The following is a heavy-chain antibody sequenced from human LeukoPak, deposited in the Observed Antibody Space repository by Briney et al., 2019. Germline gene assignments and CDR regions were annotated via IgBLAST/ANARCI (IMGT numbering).Heavy chain of an antibody. D-gene: IGHD5-18*01. CDR2: ISSSSSTI. CDR3: AGGYSYGPTTFDY. V-gene: IGHV3-48*02. J-gene: IGHJ4*02. Sequence: GPLRLSCAASGFTFSSYSMSWVRQAPGKGLEWVSYISSSSSTIYYADSVKGRFTISRDNAKNSLYLQMNSLRDEDTAVYYCAGGYSYGPTTFDYWGQGTLVTVSS. CDR1: GFTFSSYS.